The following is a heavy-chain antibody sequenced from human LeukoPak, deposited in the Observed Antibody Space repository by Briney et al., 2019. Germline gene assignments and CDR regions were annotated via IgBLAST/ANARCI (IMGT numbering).Heavy chain of an antibody. V-gene: IGHV3-21*01. D-gene: IGHD6-6*01. J-gene: IGHJ6*03. CDR1: GFTFRGSA. Sequence: GGSLRLSCAGSGFTFRGSAMHWVRQAPGKGLEWVSSISSSSSYIYYADSVEGRFTISRDNAKNSLYLQMNSLRAEDTAVYYCARDESGGYSSSLFYYYYYMDVWGKGTTVTVSS. CDR3: ARDESGGYSSSLFYYYYYMDV. CDR2: ISSSSSYI.